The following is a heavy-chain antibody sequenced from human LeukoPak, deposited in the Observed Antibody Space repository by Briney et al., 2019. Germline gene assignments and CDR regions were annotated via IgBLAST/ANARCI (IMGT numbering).Heavy chain of an antibody. CDR3: ARESIPIRWFDP. V-gene: IGHV1-69*05. J-gene: IGHJ5*02. CDR1: GGTFSSYA. Sequence: SVKVSCKXSGGTFSSYAISWVRQAPGQGLEWMGGIIPIFGTANYAQKFQGRVTITTDESTSTAYMELSSLRSEDTAVYYCARESIPIRWFDPWGQGTLVTVSS. CDR2: IIPIFGTA. D-gene: IGHD6-6*01.